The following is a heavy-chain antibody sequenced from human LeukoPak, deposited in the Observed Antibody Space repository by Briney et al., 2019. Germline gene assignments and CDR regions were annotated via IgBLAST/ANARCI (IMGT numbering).Heavy chain of an antibody. Sequence: TGGSLRLSCAASGFTFSSYWMSWVRQAPGKGLEWVSSISSSSSYIYYADSVKGRFTISRDNAKNSLYLQMNSLRAEDTAVYYCARDNDFWSGSHGWFDPWGQGTLVTVSS. CDR1: GFTFSSYW. J-gene: IGHJ5*02. CDR2: ISSSSSYI. V-gene: IGHV3-21*01. CDR3: ARDNDFWSGSHGWFDP. D-gene: IGHD3-3*01.